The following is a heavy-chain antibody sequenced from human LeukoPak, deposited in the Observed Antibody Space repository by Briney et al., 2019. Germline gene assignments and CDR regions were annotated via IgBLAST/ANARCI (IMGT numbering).Heavy chain of an antibody. Sequence: PSETLSLTCTVSGGSVSSGSYYWSWIRQPPGKGLEWIGHIYYSGSTNYNPSLKSRVTISVDTSKNQFSLKLSSVTAADTAVYYCAREKRAVAGFYFDYWGQGTLVTVSS. V-gene: IGHV4-61*01. CDR1: GGSVSSGSYY. J-gene: IGHJ4*02. CDR3: AREKRAVAGFYFDY. D-gene: IGHD6-19*01. CDR2: IYYSGST.